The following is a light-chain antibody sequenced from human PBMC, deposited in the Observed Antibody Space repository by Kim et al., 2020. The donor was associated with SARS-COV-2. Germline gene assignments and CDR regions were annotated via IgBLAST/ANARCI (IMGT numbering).Light chain of an antibody. Sequence: ATINCKSSQSLLYTSNNRDYFAWYQQKPGQPPKLLVSWASTRASGVPDRFSASGSGADFTLTISSLQAEDVAVYYCQQYYSNPLTFGGGTKVDIK. J-gene: IGKJ4*01. CDR2: WAS. V-gene: IGKV4-1*01. CDR1: QSLLYTSNNRDY. CDR3: QQYYSNPLT.